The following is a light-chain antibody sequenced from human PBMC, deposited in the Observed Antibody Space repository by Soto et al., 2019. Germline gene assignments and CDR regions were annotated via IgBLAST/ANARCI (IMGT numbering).Light chain of an antibody. CDR2: EGS. J-gene: IGLJ2*01. CDR3: CSYAGSTTPVV. V-gene: IGLV2-23*01. CDR1: SRDIKNYNF. Sequence: QSVLTQPASVSGSPGQSITMSCTGTSRDIKNYNFVSWYQQHPGKAPKLIIYEGSRRPSGVSPRFSGSKSGNTASLRISGLQPEDEAEYYCCSYAGSTTPVVFGGGTKLTVL.